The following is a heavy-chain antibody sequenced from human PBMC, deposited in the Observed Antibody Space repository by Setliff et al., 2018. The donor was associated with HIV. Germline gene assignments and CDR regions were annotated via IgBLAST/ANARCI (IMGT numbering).Heavy chain of an antibody. D-gene: IGHD3-22*01. Sequence: SETLSLTCAVYGGSFSGYYWNWIRQPPGKGLEWIGEINHSGSTNYNPSLKSRVTISVDTSKNQFSLKLSSVTAADTAVYYCATGWLDSSGQKNFGSWGQGTLVTVSS. CDR1: GGSFSGYY. CDR2: INHSGST. CDR3: ATGWLDSSGQKNFGS. J-gene: IGHJ5*01. V-gene: IGHV4-34*01.